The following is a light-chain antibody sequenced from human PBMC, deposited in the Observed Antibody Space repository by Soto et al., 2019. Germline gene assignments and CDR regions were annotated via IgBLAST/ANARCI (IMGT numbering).Light chain of an antibody. V-gene: IGKV3-20*01. J-gene: IGKJ3*01. Sequence: ESVLTQSPGTLYLSPGERATLSCRASQSVSSSYLAWYQQKPGQAPRLLIFGASSRATGIPDRFSGSGSGTDFTLTISRLEPEDFAVYYCQQYGSSPFTFGPGTKVDIK. CDR3: QQYGSSPFT. CDR1: QSVSSSY. CDR2: GAS.